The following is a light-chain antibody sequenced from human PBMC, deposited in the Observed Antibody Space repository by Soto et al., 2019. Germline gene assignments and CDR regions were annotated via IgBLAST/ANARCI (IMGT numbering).Light chain of an antibody. CDR1: QSVSSY. V-gene: IGKV3-11*01. J-gene: IGKJ5*01. CDR3: QQRSNWHTIT. CDR2: DAS. Sequence: EILLTQSPATLSLSPWERATLSCRAGQSVSSYLAWYQQKPGQAPRLLIYDASNRATGIPARFSGSGSGTDFTLTISSLETEDFAVYYCQQRSNWHTITFGHGTRLEIK.